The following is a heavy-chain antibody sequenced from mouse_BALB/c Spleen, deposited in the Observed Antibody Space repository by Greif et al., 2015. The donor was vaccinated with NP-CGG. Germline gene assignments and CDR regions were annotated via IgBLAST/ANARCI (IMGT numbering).Heavy chain of an antibody. CDR1: GFNIKDTY. V-gene: IGHV14-3*02. D-gene: IGHD2-2*01. J-gene: IGHJ3*01. Sequence: VQLQQSGAELVKPGASVKLSCTASGFNIKDTYMHWVKQRPEQGLEWIGRIDPANGNTKYDPKFQGKATITADTSSNTAYLQLSSLTSEDTAVYYCAREGYGYGVLFAYWGQGTLVTVSA. CDR2: IDPANGNT. CDR3: AREGYGYGVLFAY.